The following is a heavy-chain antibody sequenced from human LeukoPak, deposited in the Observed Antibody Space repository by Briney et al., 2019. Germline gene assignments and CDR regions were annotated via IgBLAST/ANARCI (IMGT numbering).Heavy chain of an antibody. Sequence: GGSLRLSCAASGFTFSNAWMSWVRQAPGKGLEWVGRIESKTDGGTTDYAAPVKGRFTISRDDSKNTLYLQMNSLKTEDTAVYYCTTDAPYLGDWGQGTLVTVSS. CDR1: GFTFSNAW. V-gene: IGHV3-15*04. D-gene: IGHD3-16*01. J-gene: IGHJ4*02. CDR2: IESKTDGGTT. CDR3: TTDAPYLGD.